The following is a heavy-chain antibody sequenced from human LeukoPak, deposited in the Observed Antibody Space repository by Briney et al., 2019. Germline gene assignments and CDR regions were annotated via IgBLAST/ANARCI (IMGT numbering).Heavy chain of an antibody. CDR1: SGSIRSYY. Sequence: SETPSLTCSVSSGSIRSYYWNWIRQPAGQGLEWIGRIYSTGSTNYNPSLKSRVTMSIDTSKKQFSLKVNSVTAADTAVYYCARDKGGSSSLDYWGQGTLVTVSS. CDR3: ARDKGGSSSLDY. J-gene: IGHJ4*02. V-gene: IGHV4-4*07. CDR2: IYSTGST. D-gene: IGHD6-13*01.